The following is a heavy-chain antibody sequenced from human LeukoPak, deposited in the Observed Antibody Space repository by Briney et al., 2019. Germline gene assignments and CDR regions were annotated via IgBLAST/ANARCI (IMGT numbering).Heavy chain of an antibody. D-gene: IGHD6-13*01. V-gene: IGHV3-33*01. Sequence: PGRSLRLSCAASGFTFGSYGMHWVRQAPGKGLEWVAVIWYDGSHKYYADSVKGRFTISRDNSKNTLYLQIDSLRAEDTAMYYCARDRGSSNWRNNWFDPWGQGTLVTVSS. CDR2: IWYDGSHK. J-gene: IGHJ5*02. CDR1: GFTFGSYG. CDR3: ARDRGSSNWRNNWFDP.